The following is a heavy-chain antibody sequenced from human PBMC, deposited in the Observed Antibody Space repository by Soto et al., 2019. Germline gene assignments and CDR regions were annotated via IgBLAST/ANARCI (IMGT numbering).Heavy chain of an antibody. CDR2: INTGNGDT. Sequence: QVQLVQSGAEMKKPGASVRVSCKTSGINYNTYAIHWVRQAPGQGLEWMGWINTGNGDTRYSQNFQGRVTLTRDTSASTVYMDLDSLKSEDTGLYFCARAISGYVTWGQGTLATVSS. J-gene: IGHJ4*02. V-gene: IGHV1-3*04. CDR3: ARAISGYVT. CDR1: GINYNTYA. D-gene: IGHD5-12*01.